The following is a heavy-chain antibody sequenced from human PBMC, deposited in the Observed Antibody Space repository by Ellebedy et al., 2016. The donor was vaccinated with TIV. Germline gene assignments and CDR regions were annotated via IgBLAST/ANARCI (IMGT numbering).Heavy chain of an antibody. CDR2: ISWNSGSI. Sequence: SLKISCAASGFTFDDYAMHWVRQAPGKGLEWVSGISWNSGSIGYADSVKGRFTISRDNAKNSLYLQMNSLRAEDTALYYCAKDIGIVVVPAAIDYWGQGTLVTVSS. D-gene: IGHD2-2*01. V-gene: IGHV3-9*01. J-gene: IGHJ4*02. CDR1: GFTFDDYA. CDR3: AKDIGIVVVPAAIDY.